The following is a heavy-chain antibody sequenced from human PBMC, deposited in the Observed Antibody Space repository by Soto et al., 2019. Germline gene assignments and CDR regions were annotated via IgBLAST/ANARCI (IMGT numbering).Heavy chain of an antibody. D-gene: IGHD6-19*01. Sequence: GGSRRLSCAASGCTVSSNYMSWVRQAPGKGLEWVSVIYSGGSTYYADSVKGRFTISRDNSKNTLYLQMNSLRAEDTAVYYCGRMAAADYYYYGMDVWGQGTTVTVSS. V-gene: IGHV3-53*01. CDR1: GCTVSSNY. CDR2: IYSGGST. CDR3: GRMAAADYYYYGMDV. J-gene: IGHJ6*02.